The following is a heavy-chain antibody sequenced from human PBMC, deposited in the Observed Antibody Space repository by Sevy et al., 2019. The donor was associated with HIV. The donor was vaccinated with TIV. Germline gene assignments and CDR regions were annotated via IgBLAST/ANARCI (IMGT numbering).Heavy chain of an antibody. Sequence: GGSLRLSCAASGFTFSSYAMSWVRQAPGKGLEWVSAISGSGGSTYYADSVKGRFTISRDNSKNTLYLQMNSLRAEDTAVYYCAKEVVKYYYGSGSTFDCWGQGTLVTVSS. CDR2: ISGSGGST. D-gene: IGHD3-10*01. CDR3: AKEVVKYYYGSGSTFDC. J-gene: IGHJ4*02. CDR1: GFTFSSYA. V-gene: IGHV3-23*01.